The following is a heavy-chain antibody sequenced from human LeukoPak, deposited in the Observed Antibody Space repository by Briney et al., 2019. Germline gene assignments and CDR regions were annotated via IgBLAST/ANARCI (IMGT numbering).Heavy chain of an antibody. J-gene: IGHJ6*02. V-gene: IGHV3-23*01. CDR3: AKDSRVRGVISYYYYGMDV. CDR1: GFTFSSYA. Sequence: QSGGSLRLSCVASGFTFSSYAMSWVRQAPGKGLEWVSAISGSGGSTYYADSVKGRFTISRDNSKNTLYLQMNSLRAEDTAVYYCAKDSRVRGVISYYYYGMDVWGQGTTVTVSS. D-gene: IGHD3-10*01. CDR2: ISGSGGST.